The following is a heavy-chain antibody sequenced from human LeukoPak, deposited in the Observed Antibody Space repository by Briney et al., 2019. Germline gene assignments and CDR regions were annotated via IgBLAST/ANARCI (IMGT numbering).Heavy chain of an antibody. Sequence: AGSLSLTCAASGCTFGSYDMIWIRQAPGKGLEWVSSISGNSASTPYADFVTGRFTISRDNSKNTVYLQMNSLRAEDTAVYYCARGEFLGSGASLIDYWGQGTLVTVSS. D-gene: IGHD3-10*01. CDR2: ISGNSAST. CDR3: ARGEFLGSGASLIDY. V-gene: IGHV3-23*01. CDR1: GCTFGSYD. J-gene: IGHJ4*02.